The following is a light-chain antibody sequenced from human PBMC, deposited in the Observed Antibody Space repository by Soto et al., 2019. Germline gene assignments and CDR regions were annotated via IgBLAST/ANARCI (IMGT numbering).Light chain of an antibody. J-gene: IGKJ1*01. CDR3: QQSYSTPRT. CDR1: QTINTY. Sequence: DIQMTQSPSSLSASVGDRVTITCRASQTINTYLNWYQQKPGKAPNLLIYDASTLQSGVPSRFNGSGSGTDFTLTISCLQPEDFVTYYCQQSYSTPRTFGQGTKVEIK. V-gene: IGKV1-39*01. CDR2: DAS.